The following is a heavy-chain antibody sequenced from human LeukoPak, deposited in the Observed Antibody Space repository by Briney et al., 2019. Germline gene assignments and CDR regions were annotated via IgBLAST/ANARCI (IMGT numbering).Heavy chain of an antibody. CDR1: GFISSSYW. D-gene: IGHD3-3*01. V-gene: IGHV3-7*01. Sequence: GGSQRPSWAASGFISSSYWMSWVRQPPRKGLEWVVNINPDGSSMLYVDSVKGRFTISRDNAKNSLYLQMNNLRAEDTAVYFCVGGFLQWLYWGQGTLVTVSS. J-gene: IGHJ4*02. CDR2: INPDGSSM. CDR3: VGGFLQWLY.